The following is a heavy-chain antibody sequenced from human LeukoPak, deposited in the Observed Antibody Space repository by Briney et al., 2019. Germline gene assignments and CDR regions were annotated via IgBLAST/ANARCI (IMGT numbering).Heavy chain of an antibody. V-gene: IGHV3-48*02. CDR3: ARGSWRLVRGAASFES. J-gene: IGHJ4*02. D-gene: IGHD3-10*01. CDR2: ISTSSNTI. Sequence: PAGSLRLSCAATGFTFSSYSMNWVRQAPGKGLEWVSYISTSSNTIYYADSVKGRFTISRDNAKNSLYLRMHSLRDEDTAVYYCARGSWRLVRGAASFESWGQGTLVTVSS. CDR1: GFTFSSYS.